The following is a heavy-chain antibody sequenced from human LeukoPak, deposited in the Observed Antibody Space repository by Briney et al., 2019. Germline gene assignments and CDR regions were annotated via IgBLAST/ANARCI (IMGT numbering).Heavy chain of an antibody. J-gene: IGHJ4*02. CDR3: ARHLSGVTGYTYGRGIDY. Sequence: GGSLRLSCAASGFTFSSYWMSWVRQAPGKGLEWVANIKKDGSEKYYVNSVKGRFTISRDNAKTSLYLQMNSLRAEDAAVYYCARHLSGVTGYTYGRGIDYWGQGTLVTVSS. V-gene: IGHV3-7*01. CDR1: GFTFSSYW. CDR2: IKKDGSEK. D-gene: IGHD5-18*01.